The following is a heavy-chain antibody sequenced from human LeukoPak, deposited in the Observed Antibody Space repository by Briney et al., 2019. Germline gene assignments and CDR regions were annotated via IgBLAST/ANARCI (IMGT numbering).Heavy chain of an antibody. D-gene: IGHD6-19*01. CDR1: GGSFSGYY. CDR2: INHSGST. CDR3: ARGWYSSNWDY. V-gene: IGHV4-34*01. Sequence: SSETLSLTCAVYGGSFSGYYWSWIRQPPGKGLEWIGEINHSGSTNYNPSLKSRVTISVDTSKNQFSLKLSSVTAADTAVYYCARGWYSSNWDYWGQGTLVTVSS. J-gene: IGHJ4*02.